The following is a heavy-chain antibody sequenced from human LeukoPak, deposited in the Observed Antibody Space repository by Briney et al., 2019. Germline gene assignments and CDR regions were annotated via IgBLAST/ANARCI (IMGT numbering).Heavy chain of an antibody. CDR1: GYSFTSYW. CDR2: IYPGDSDT. V-gene: IGHV5-51*01. Sequence: GESLKISCKGSGYSFTSYWIGWVRQIPGKGLEWMGIIYPGDSDTRYSPSFQGQVTISADKSISTAYLQWSSLKASDTAMYYCARSVFAVVITTTSAFDIWGQGTMVTVSS. D-gene: IGHD3-22*01. CDR3: ARSVFAVVITTTSAFDI. J-gene: IGHJ3*02.